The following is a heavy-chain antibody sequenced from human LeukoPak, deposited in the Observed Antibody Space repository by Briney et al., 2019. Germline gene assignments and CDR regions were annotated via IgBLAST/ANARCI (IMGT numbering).Heavy chain of an antibody. CDR2: INPNSGDT. Sequence: VGSVNVSCKASEYTFTAYYVHWVRQAPGQGLEWMGWINPNSGDTNFAQNFQGRVTMTRDTSISTVYMELSRLRSDDTAVYYCARVGQWLVENDWFDPWGQGALLAVSS. CDR3: ARVGQWLVENDWFDP. V-gene: IGHV1-2*02. J-gene: IGHJ5*02. CDR1: EYTFTAYY. D-gene: IGHD6-19*01.